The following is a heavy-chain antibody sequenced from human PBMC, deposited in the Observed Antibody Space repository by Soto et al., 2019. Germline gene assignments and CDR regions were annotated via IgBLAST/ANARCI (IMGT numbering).Heavy chain of an antibody. CDR1: GGSISSSSYY. V-gene: IGHV4-39*07. J-gene: IGHJ5*02. Sequence: SETLSLTCTVSGGSISSSSYYWGWIRQPPGKGLEWIGSIYYSGRTYYNPSLKSRVTISVDTSKNLFSLKLSSVTAADTAVYYCARDGQDFWSGYPQFNCFALSGQATLVTVSS. CDR2: IYYSGRT. D-gene: IGHD3-3*01. CDR3: ARDGQDFWSGYPQFNCFAL.